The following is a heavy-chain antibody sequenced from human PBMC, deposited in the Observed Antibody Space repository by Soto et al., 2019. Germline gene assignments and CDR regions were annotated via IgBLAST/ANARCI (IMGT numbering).Heavy chain of an antibody. CDR1: GFTFSSYG. CDR2: ISYDGSNK. J-gene: IGHJ3*02. CDR3: AKEFADGGDYVAFDI. D-gene: IGHD4-17*01. Sequence: QVQLVESGGGVVQPGRSLRLSCAASGFTFSSYGMHWVRQAPGKGLEWVAVISYDGSNKYYADSVKGRFTISRDNSKNTLYLQMNSMRSEDTAVYYCAKEFADGGDYVAFDIWGQGTMFTVSS. V-gene: IGHV3-30*18.